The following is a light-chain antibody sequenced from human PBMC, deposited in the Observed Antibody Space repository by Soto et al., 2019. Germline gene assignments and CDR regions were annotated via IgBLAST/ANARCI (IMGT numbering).Light chain of an antibody. CDR2: DAS. CDR1: QDISNY. CDR3: QQYDNLPPL. J-gene: IGKJ2*01. Sequence: DIQMTQSPSSLSASVGDRVTITCQASQDISNYLNWYQQKPGKAPKLLIYDASNLETGVPSRFSGSGSGTDFTFTISSLQPEDIATYYCQQYDNLPPLFGQGTKLEMK. V-gene: IGKV1-33*01.